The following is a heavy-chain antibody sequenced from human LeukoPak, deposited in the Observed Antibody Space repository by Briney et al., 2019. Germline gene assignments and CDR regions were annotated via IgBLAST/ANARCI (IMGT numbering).Heavy chain of an antibody. CDR1: GGSISSYY. CDR2: MQSTGNS. CDR3: ARDKRHSYGRYFDP. V-gene: IGHV4-59*01. Sequence: PSETLSLTCTVSGGSISSYYWSWVRQPPGKGLEWIGYMQSTGNSNYNPSLKNRVNIFVDMSKNQFVLNLRSVTAADTAVYYCARDKRHSYGRYFDPWGQGMLVTVSS. J-gene: IGHJ4*02. D-gene: IGHD5-18*01.